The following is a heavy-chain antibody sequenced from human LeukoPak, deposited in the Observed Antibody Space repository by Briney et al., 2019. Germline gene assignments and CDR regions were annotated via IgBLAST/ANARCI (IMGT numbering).Heavy chain of an antibody. CDR2: IYYTVRT. J-gene: IGHJ4*02. CDR1: GGSPSGYN. CDR3: ARGAVAGIVPYFDY. D-gene: IGHD6-19*01. Sequence: ETLSLTCTLSGGSPSGYNCSSIPHPPGEGHERIGCIYYTVRTQSNPSPTSRVTISLDTSTNPSSLKLRAVTPPATPACYCARGAVAGIVPYFDYWGQGTLVTVSS. V-gene: IGHV4-59*01.